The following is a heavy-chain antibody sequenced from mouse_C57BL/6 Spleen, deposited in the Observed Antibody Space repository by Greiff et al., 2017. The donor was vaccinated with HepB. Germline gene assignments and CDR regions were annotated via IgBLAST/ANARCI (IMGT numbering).Heavy chain of an antibody. J-gene: IGHJ4*01. CDR1: GYTFTSYG. CDR3: ARSYDYDGLYAMDY. Sequence: QVQLQQSGAELARPGASVKLSCKASGYTFTSYGISWVKQRTGQGLEWIGEIYPRSGNTYYNEKFKGKATLTADKSSSTAYRELRSLTSEDSAVYFCARSYDYDGLYAMDYWGQGTSVTVSS. D-gene: IGHD2-4*01. V-gene: IGHV1-81*01. CDR2: IYPRSGNT.